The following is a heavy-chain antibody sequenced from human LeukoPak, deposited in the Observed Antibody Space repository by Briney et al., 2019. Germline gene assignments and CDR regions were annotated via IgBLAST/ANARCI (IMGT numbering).Heavy chain of an antibody. CDR2: IYYSGST. D-gene: IGHD1-7*01. CDR3: ARHLQLILPYTNWFDP. CDR1: GGSISSSSYY. V-gene: IGHV4-39*01. Sequence: NTSETLSLTCTVSGGSISSSSYYWGWIRQPPGKGLEWIGSIYYSGSTYYNPSLKSRVTISVDTSKNQFSLKLSSVTAADTAVYYCARHLQLILPYTNWFDPWGQGTLATVSS. J-gene: IGHJ5*02.